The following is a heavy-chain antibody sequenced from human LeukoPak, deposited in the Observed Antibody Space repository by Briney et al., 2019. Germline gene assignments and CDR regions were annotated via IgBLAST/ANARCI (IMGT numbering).Heavy chain of an antibody. Sequence: GGSLRLSCAASGFTFSSYGIHWVRQAPGKGLEWVSVISKNGDTTYYADSVRGRFTISRDNSKNTLYLQKNSLRADDTAIYYCAKSMTLQWRGFFDLWGRGTHVTVSS. CDR1: GFTFSSYG. J-gene: IGHJ2*01. CDR3: AKSMTLQWRGFFDL. CDR2: ISKNGDTT. D-gene: IGHD6-19*01. V-gene: IGHV3-23*01.